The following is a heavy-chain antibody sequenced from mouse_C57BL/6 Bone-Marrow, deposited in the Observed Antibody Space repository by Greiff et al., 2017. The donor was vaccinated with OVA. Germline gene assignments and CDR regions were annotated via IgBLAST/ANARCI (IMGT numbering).Heavy chain of an antibody. V-gene: IGHV14-4*01. CDR2: IDPENGDT. CDR3: TTDLLGFDY. Sequence: VQLQQSGAELVRPGASVKLSCTASGFNIKDDYMHWVKQRPEQGLEWIGWIDPENGDTEYASKFQGKATITADTSSNTAYLQLSSLTSEDTAVYYGTTDLLGFDYWGQGTTLTVSS. D-gene: IGHD2-10*01. CDR1: GFNIKDDY. J-gene: IGHJ2*01.